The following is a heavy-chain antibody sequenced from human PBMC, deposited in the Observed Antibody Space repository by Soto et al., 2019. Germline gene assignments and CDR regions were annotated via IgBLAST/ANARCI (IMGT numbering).Heavy chain of an antibody. D-gene: IGHD3-10*01. CDR1: GGSISSGGYY. Sequence: QVQLQESGPGLVKPSQTLSLTCTVSGGSISSGGYYWSWIRQHPGKGLEWIGYIYYSESTNYNPSLKSRVAISVATSKNQFSLKLSSVTAADSAVYYCARGGRYGSGSYPGYWGQGTLVTVSS. V-gene: IGHV4-31*03. CDR3: ARGGRYGSGSYPGY. J-gene: IGHJ4*02. CDR2: IYYSEST.